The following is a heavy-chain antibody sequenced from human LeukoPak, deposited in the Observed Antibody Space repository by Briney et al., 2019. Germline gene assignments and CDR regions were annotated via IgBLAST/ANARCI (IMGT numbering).Heavy chain of an antibody. J-gene: IGHJ6*03. CDR3: AREVTMVRGVTYYMDV. V-gene: IGHV4-59*12. Sequence: SETLSLTCTVSGGSISSYYWSWIRQPPGKGLEWIGYIYHSGSTYYNPSLKSRVTISVDRSKNQFSLKLSSVTAADTAVYYCAREVTMVRGVTYYMDVWGKGTTVTVSS. CDR2: IYHSGST. D-gene: IGHD3-10*01. CDR1: GGSISSYY.